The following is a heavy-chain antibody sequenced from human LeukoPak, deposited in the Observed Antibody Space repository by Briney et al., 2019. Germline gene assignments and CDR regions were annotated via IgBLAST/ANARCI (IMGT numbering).Heavy chain of an antibody. CDR2: ISWNSGSI. D-gene: IGHD3-22*01. CDR3: ARDFRKTMIVVGSYFDY. CDR1: GFTFDDYA. Sequence: GRSLRLSCAASGFTFDDYAMHWVRQAPGKGLEWVSGISWNSGSIGYADSVKGRYTISRDNARNSLYLQMNSLRAEDTAVYYCARDFRKTMIVVGSYFDYWSQGALVTVSS. J-gene: IGHJ4*02. V-gene: IGHV3-9*01.